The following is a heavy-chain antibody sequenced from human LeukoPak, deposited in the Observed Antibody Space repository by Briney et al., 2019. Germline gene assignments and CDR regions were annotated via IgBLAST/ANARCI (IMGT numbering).Heavy chain of an antibody. V-gene: IGHV3-21*01. D-gene: IGHD1-7*01. Sequence: GGSLRLSCAASGFTFSSYSMNWVRQAPGKGLEWVSSISSSSSYIYYADSVEGRFTISRDNAKNSLYLQMNSLRAEDTAVYYCASDWNYVASNWGQGTLVTVSS. CDR2: ISSSSSYI. CDR1: GFTFSSYS. CDR3: ASDWNYVASN. J-gene: IGHJ4*02.